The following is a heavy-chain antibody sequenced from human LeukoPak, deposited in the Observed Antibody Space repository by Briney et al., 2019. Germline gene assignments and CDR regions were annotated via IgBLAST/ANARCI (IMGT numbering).Heavy chain of an antibody. CDR1: NYYS. V-gene: IGHV4-38-2*01. J-gene: IGHJ5*02. Sequence: KPSETLSLTCSVSNYYSWAWIRQAPGKGLGWVGGLDDSGNTYYNPSLKSRLTMSVDTSKNHFSLNLKSVAAADTSVYYCARRLRIGAAEWFDPWGQGIMVTVSS. CDR3: ARRLRIGAAEWFDP. CDR2: LDDSGNT. D-gene: IGHD2-15*01.